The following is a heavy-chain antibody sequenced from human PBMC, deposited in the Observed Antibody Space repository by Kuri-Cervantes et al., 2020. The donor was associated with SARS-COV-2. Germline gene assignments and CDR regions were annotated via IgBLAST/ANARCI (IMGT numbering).Heavy chain of an antibody. D-gene: IGHD3-16*01. CDR2: INPNSGGT. J-gene: IGHJ5*02. V-gene: IGHV1-2*02. CDR1: GYTFTSYG. Sequence: ASVKVSCKASGYTFTSYGISWVRQAPGQGLEWMGWINPNSGGTNYAQKFQGRVTTTRDTSISTAYMELSSLRSEDTAVYYCARDYILGWFHPWGQGTLVTVSS. CDR3: ARDYILGWFHP.